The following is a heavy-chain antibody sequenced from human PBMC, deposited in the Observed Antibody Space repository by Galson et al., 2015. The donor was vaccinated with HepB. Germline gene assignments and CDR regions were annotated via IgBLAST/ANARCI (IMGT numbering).Heavy chain of an antibody. Sequence: SLRLSCAVSGITLCNAWMNWVRQAPGKGLEWVGRIRSNTDGGTEEYAAPVQGRFTISRDDSKDTLYLRMDSLRIEDTAVYYCSDYGHLGVFWGRGTLVTVSS. V-gene: IGHV3-15*01. CDR2: IRSNTDGGTE. D-gene: IGHD4-17*01. J-gene: IGHJ4*02. CDR1: GITLCNAW. CDR3: SDYGHLGVF.